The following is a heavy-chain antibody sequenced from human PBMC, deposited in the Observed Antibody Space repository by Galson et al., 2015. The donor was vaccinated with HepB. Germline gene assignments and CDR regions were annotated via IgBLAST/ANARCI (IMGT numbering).Heavy chain of an antibody. Sequence: SLRLSCAVSGFTFSNYSMNWVRQAPGKGLEWVSSITRISTYIYYADSVKGRFTISRDNAKKTLYLQMNSLRAEDSAVYYCARDVRELEYWGQGTLVTISS. V-gene: IGHV3-21*01. CDR3: ARDVRELEY. D-gene: IGHD1-26*01. CDR2: ITRISTYI. CDR1: GFTFSNYS. J-gene: IGHJ4*02.